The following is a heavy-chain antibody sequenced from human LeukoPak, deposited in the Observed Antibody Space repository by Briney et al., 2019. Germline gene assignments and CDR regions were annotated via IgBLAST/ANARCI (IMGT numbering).Heavy chain of an antibody. D-gene: IGHD6-13*01. J-gene: IGHJ4*02. V-gene: IGHV4-34*01. Sequence: PSETLSLTCDVYGGSFSGYYWSWIRQPPGEGLEWIGEINHSGSTNYNPSLKSRVTISVDTSKNQFSLKLSSVTAADTAVYYCARRSSSWYRKYYFDYWGQGTLVTVSS. CDR1: GGSFSGYY. CDR3: ARRSSSWYRKYYFDY. CDR2: INHSGST.